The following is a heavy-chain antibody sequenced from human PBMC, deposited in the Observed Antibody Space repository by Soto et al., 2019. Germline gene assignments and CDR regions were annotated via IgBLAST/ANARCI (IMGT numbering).Heavy chain of an antibody. CDR2: INPSGGST. CDR3: ARVMGFGLRLGELSFGGGYYYYGMDG. V-gene: IGHV1-46*01. CDR1: GYTFTSYY. D-gene: IGHD3-16*02. Sequence: ASVKVSCKASGYTFTSYYMHWVRQAPGQGLEWMGIINPSGGSTSYAQKFQGRVTMTRDTSTSTVYMELSSLRSEDTAVYYCARVMGFGLRLGELSFGGGYYYYGMDGWGQGTTVTLSS. J-gene: IGHJ6*02.